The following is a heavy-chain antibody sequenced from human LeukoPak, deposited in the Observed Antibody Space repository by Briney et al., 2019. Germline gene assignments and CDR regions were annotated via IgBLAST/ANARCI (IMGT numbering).Heavy chain of an antibody. CDR3: ARDQSYGRHYFDY. V-gene: IGHV4-38-2*02. Sequence: PSETLSLTCAVSSYSISSGYYWGWIRQPPGKGLEWIGNIHHSGSTYYSPSLESRVTISLDTSKNQFPLRLSSVTAADTAVYYCARDQSYGRHYFDYWGQGILVTVSS. CDR1: SYSISSGYY. J-gene: IGHJ4*02. CDR2: IHHSGST. D-gene: IGHD5-18*01.